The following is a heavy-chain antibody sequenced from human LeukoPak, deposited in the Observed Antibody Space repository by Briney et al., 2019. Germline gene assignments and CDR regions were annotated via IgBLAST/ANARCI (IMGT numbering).Heavy chain of an antibody. CDR2: INHSGST. Sequence: SETLSLTCAVYGGSFSGYYWSWIRQPPGKGLEWIGEINHSGSTNYNPSLKSRVTISVDTSKNQFSLKLSSVTAADTAVYYCASPRGYDFWSGSAFDYWGQGTLVTVSS. D-gene: IGHD3-3*01. CDR1: GGSFSGYY. J-gene: IGHJ4*02. CDR3: ASPRGYDFWSGSAFDY. V-gene: IGHV4-34*01.